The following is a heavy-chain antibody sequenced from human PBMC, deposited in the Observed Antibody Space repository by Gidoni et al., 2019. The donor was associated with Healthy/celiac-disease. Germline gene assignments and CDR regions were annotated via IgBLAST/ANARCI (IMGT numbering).Heavy chain of an antibody. CDR3: ARADSSTDYYYYYGMDV. V-gene: IGHV3-48*01. CDR1: GFTFSSYS. D-gene: IGHD6-19*01. CDR2: ISSSSSTI. Sequence: SGFTFSSYSMNWVRQAPGKGLEWVSYISSSSSTIYYAASVKGRFTISRDNAKNSLYLQMNSLRAEDTAVYYCARADSSTDYYYYYGMDVWGQGTTVTVSS. J-gene: IGHJ6*02.